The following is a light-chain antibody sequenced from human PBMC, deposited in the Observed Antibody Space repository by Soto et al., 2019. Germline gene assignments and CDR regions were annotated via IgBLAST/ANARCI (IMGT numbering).Light chain of an antibody. V-gene: IGKV3-15*01. J-gene: IGKJ2*01. CDR1: QSVSSK. Sequence: EIVMTQSPVTLSVSPGERATLSCRASQSVSSKLAWYQQKPGQAPRLLIYGASTRATGIPARFSGSGSGTEFTLSYSSLEYEDFAVYYCQQYNNWPQTVGQGTKRDIK. CDR3: QQYNNWPQT. CDR2: GAS.